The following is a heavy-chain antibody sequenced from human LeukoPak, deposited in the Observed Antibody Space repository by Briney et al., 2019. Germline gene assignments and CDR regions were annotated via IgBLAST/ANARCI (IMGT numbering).Heavy chain of an antibody. D-gene: IGHD2-2*01. V-gene: IGHV1-58*02. J-gene: IGHJ6*02. CDR1: GFTFTWST. CDR3: AADRTVSSTYYYAVGV. CDR2: IVVGSGNT. Sequence: SVTLSCKASGFTFTWSTMQWVRQARGQRLEWIGWIVVGSGNTNYAQKFQERVIITRDMSTSTAYMELSSLTSEDTAVYYCAADRTVSSTYYYAVGVWGQGTAVTVSS.